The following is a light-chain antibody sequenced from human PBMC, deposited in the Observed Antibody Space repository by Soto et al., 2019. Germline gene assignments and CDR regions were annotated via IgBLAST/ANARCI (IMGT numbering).Light chain of an antibody. CDR1: QSLLHTDGETY. J-gene: IGKJ4*01. V-gene: IGKV2D-29*01. Sequence: DVVMTQTPLSLSVTPGQPASISCRSTQSLLHTDGETYLYWYLQRPGQPPQRLISESVNRFSGVSDRFSGSGSGTYFTLKISRVEAEDVGVYYCMQAKTWPLTFGGGTKVEIK. CDR3: MQAKTWPLT. CDR2: ESV.